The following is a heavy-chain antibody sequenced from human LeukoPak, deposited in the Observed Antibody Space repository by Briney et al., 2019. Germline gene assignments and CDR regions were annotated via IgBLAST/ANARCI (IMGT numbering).Heavy chain of an antibody. CDR2: IYYSGYT. J-gene: IGHJ4*02. CDR3: ARGERLGLDY. Sequence: SETLSLTCTVSGDSVSGYYWDWIRQPPGKGLEWIGYIYYSGYTNYNPSLKSRVTISIATSKNQFSLKLSSVTAADTAVYYCARGERLGLDYWGQGTLVTVSS. V-gene: IGHV4-59*02. CDR1: GDSVSGYY. D-gene: IGHD7-27*01.